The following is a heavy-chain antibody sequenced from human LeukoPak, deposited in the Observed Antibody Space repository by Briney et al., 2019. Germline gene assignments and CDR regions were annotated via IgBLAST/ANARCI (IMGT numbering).Heavy chain of an antibody. V-gene: IGHV3-30*07. Sequence: GGSLRLSCAASGFTFSSYAMHWVRQAPGKGLEWVAVISYDGSNKYYADSVKGRFTISRDNSKNTLYLQMNSLRAEDTAVYYCARSKKRWLQYSYYMDVWGKGTTVTVSS. D-gene: IGHD5-24*01. CDR3: ARSKKRWLQYSYYMDV. J-gene: IGHJ6*03. CDR2: ISYDGSNK. CDR1: GFTFSSYA.